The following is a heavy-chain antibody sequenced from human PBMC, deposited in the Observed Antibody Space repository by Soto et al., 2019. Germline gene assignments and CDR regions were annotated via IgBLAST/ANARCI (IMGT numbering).Heavy chain of an antibody. J-gene: IGHJ6*01. CDR2: IYHTGTT. D-gene: IGHD3-10*01. CDR1: GVSITSSGYS. CDR3: ARELIIIRGEGGMEV. V-gene: IGHV4-30-2*01. Sequence: PSETLSLTCAVSGVSITSSGYSWTWIRQPPGKGLEWIGYIYHTGTTYYNPSLKSRLTISLDRSKNHFSLKLTSVTAADTAVYFCARELIIIRGEGGMEVWGQGTTVNVSS.